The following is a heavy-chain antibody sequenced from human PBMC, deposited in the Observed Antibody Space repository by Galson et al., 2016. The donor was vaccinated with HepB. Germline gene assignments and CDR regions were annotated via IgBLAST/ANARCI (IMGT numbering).Heavy chain of an antibody. D-gene: IGHD6-13*01. Sequence: ETLSLTCTVSGYSISSGYYWVWIRQPPGKDLEWIGSIYHSGTTYYNPSLKSRVTLSLDASKNQFSLNLSSVTAADTAVYYCARDMEAAAGSLDVDYWGQGTLVTVSS. CDR3: ARDMEAAAGSLDVDY. CDR2: IYHSGTT. V-gene: IGHV4-38-2*02. CDR1: GYSISSGYY. J-gene: IGHJ4*02.